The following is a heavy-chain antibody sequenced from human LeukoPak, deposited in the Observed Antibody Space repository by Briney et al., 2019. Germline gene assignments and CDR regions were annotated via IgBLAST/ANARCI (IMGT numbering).Heavy chain of an antibody. V-gene: IGHV6-1*01. J-gene: IGHJ4*02. Sequence: SQTLSLTRAISGDSVSRNNIAWNWIRQSPSRGLEWLGRTYYRSKWYNDYAVSVKSRITINPDTSKNQFSLQLNSVTPEDTAVYYCASAHSSSWFTLDYWGQGTLVTVSS. D-gene: IGHD6-13*01. CDR2: TYYRSKWYN. CDR1: GDSVSRNNIA. CDR3: ASAHSSSWFTLDY.